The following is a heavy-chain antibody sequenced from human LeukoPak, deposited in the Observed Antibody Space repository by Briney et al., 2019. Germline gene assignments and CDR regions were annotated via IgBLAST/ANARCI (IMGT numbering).Heavy chain of an antibody. V-gene: IGHV1-18*01. Sequence: RASVKVSCKASGYTFTSYGISWVRQAPGQGLEWMGWISAYNGNTNYAQKLQGRVTMTTDTSTSTAYMELRSLRSDDTAVYYCARDRKVSYYYDSSGYLHYWGQGTLVTVSS. CDR1: GYTFTSYG. J-gene: IGHJ4*02. CDR3: ARDRKVSYYYDSSGYLHY. CDR2: ISAYNGNT. D-gene: IGHD3-22*01.